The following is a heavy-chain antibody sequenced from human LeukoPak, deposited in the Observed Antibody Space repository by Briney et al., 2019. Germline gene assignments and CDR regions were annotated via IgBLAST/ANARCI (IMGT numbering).Heavy chain of an antibody. J-gene: IGHJ4*02. CDR1: GYSFTSYW. CDR2: IYPGDSDT. CDR3: ARRYYYDSSGYSYYFDY. V-gene: IGHV5-51*01. D-gene: IGHD3-22*01. Sequence: KYGESLKTSCKGSGYSFTSYWMGWVRQMPGKGLEWMGIIYPGDSDTRYSPSFQGQVTISADKSISTAYLQWSSLKASDTAMYYCARRYYYDSSGYSYYFDYWGQGTLVTVSS.